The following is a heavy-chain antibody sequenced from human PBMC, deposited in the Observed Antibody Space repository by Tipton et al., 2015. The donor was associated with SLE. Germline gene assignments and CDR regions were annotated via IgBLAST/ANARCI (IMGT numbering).Heavy chain of an antibody. CDR2: IYYSGST. CDR1: GGSISSSSYY. V-gene: IGHV4-39*07. D-gene: IGHD2-15*01. CDR3: ARDDGSHGDY. J-gene: IGHJ4*02. Sequence: TLSLTCTVSGGSISSSSYYWGWIRQPPGRGLEWIGSIYYSGSTNYNPSLKSRVTMSVDTSKNQFSRKLSSVTAADTAVYYCARDDGSHGDYWGQGTLVTVSS.